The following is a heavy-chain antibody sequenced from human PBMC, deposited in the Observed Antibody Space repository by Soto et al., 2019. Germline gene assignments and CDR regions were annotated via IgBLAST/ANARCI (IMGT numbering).Heavy chain of an antibody. V-gene: IGHV1-8*01. Sequence: QVQLVQSGAEVKKPGASVKVSCKASGYTFTSYDINWVRQATGQGLEWMGWMNPNSGNTGYAQKFQGRVTRTRNTSISTAYMELSSLRAEDTAGYYGASAAGGYSSSAGQDSSSRNGFDPWGQGTLVTGSS. J-gene: IGHJ5*02. CDR1: GYTFTSYD. CDR2: MNPNSGNT. CDR3: ASAAGGYSSSAGQDSSSRNGFDP. D-gene: IGHD6-6*01.